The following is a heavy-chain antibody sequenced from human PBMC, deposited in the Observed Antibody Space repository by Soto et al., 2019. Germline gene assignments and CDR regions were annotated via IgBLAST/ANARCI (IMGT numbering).Heavy chain of an antibody. D-gene: IGHD2-15*01. J-gene: IGHJ4*02. Sequence: EVQLLESGGGLVQPGGSLRLSCAAPGFTFSSYAMSWVRQAPGKGLEWVSAISAGGSSTYYADSVKGRFIISRDNPKNRLYLQMNSLRAEDTAIYYCARDSRGGYCSGGGCYLGDYWGQGTLVTVSS. CDR2: ISAGGSST. CDR3: ARDSRGGYCSGGGCYLGDY. V-gene: IGHV3-23*01. CDR1: GFTFSSYA.